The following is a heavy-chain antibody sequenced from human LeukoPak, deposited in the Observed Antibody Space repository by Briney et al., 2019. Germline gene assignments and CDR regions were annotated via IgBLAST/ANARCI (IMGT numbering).Heavy chain of an antibody. V-gene: IGHV3-66*02. D-gene: IGHD1-1*01. CDR3: ARYKSSARYLDY. CDR1: GFTVSSNY. CDR2: IYSGGST. Sequence: GGSLRLSCAASGFTVSSNYMSWVRQAPGKGLEWVSVIYSGGSTYYADSVKGRFTISRDNSKNTLYLQMNSLRDEDTAVYYCARYKSSARYLDYWGQGTLVTVSS. J-gene: IGHJ4*02.